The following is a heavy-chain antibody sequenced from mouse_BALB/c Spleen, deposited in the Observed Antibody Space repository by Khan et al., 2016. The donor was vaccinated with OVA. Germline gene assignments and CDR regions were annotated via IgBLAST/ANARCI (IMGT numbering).Heavy chain of an antibody. V-gene: IGHV1S132*01. CDR2: IFPGTGTT. D-gene: IGHD2-1*01. CDR3: ARGYFGNYEFAY. J-gene: IGHJ3*01. CDR1: GYTFTSYW. Sequence: QVQLQQPGAELVKPGASVKLSCKTSGYTFTSYWIQWVKQRPGQGLGWIGQIFPGTGTTYSNENFKAKATLTVDTSSSTAYMQLSSLTSEDSAVYVCARGYFGNYEFAYWGQGTLVTVSA.